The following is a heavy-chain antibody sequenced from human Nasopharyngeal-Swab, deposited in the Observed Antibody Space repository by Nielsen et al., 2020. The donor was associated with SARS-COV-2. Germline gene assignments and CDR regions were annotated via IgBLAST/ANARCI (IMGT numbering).Heavy chain of an antibody. V-gene: IGHV5-10-1*01. Sequence: GESLKISCKASGYSFTSYWISWVRQLPGKGLEWVGMIDPSDSYTNYSPSFQGPVTISADKSISTAYLQWSSLKASDTAMYFCARHYYDISTGYFNNWFDPWGQGTLVTVSS. D-gene: IGHD3-9*01. J-gene: IGHJ5*02. CDR1: GYSFTSYW. CDR3: ARHYYDISTGYFNNWFDP. CDR2: IDPSDSYT.